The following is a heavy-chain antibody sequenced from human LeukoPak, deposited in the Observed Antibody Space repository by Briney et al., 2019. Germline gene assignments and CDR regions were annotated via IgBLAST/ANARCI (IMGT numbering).Heavy chain of an antibody. Sequence: PSETLSLTCTVSGGSISIYYWNWIRQPPGKGLEWIGYILYSGTTNYNPSLNSRVTMLLDTSKNQFSLELSSVTAADTAVYYCARRIIARGLGQENWFDPWGQGILVTVSS. D-gene: IGHD3-16*01. CDR3: ARRIIARGLGQENWFDP. J-gene: IGHJ5*02. CDR2: ILYSGTT. V-gene: IGHV4-59*01. CDR1: GGSISIYY.